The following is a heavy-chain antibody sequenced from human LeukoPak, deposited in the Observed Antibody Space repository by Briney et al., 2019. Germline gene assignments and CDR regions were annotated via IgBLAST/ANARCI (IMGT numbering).Heavy chain of an antibody. CDR1: GYSITSGYY. V-gene: IGHV4-38-2*02. D-gene: IGHD3-22*01. CDR2: IYHSGRT. Sequence: PSETLSLTCTVSGYSITSGYYWGWIRQPPGKGLEWIATIYHSGRTYYNPSLKSRVTISVDTSKNQFSLKLSSVTAADTAVYYCARSDQQEYTSGYYFDYWGQGTLVTVSS. J-gene: IGHJ4*02. CDR3: ARSDQQEYTSGYYFDY.